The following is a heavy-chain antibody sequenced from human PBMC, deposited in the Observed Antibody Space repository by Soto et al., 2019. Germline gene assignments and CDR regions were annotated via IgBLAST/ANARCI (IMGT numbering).Heavy chain of an antibody. V-gene: IGHV3-23*01. CDR1: GFTFSSYA. CDR2: VSGSGGST. Sequence: GGSLRLSCAASGFTFSSYAMSWVRQASGKGLEWVSVVSGSGGSTYYADSVKGRFTISRDNSKNTLNLQMNSLRAEDTALYYCAKLWFGELAPVDYWGQGTLVTVSS. J-gene: IGHJ4*02. D-gene: IGHD3-10*01. CDR3: AKLWFGELAPVDY.